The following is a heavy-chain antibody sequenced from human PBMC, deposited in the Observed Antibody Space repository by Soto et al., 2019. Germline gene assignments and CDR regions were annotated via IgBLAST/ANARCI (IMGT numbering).Heavy chain of an antibody. V-gene: IGHV1-18*01. J-gene: IGHJ5*02. CDR3: ARLGDDYYDSSVYYPNWFDP. D-gene: IGHD3-22*01. CDR2: ISAYNGNT. Sequence: ASVKVSCKASGYTFTSYGISWVRQAPGKGLEWMGWISAYNGNTNYAQKLQGRVTMTTETSTSTAYMELRRLRSDDPAVYYCARLGDDYYDSSVYYPNWFDPWGQGTLVTVSS. CDR1: GYTFTSYG.